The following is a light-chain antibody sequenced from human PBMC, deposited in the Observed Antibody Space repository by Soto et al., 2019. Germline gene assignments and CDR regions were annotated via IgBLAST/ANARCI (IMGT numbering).Light chain of an antibody. V-gene: IGKV3-20*01. CDR2: GAS. J-gene: IGKJ1*01. CDR3: QQYGSSPET. CDR1: QSVSSSY. Sequence: ENVLTQSPGTLSLSPGERATLSCRASQSVSSSYLAWYQKKPGQAPRLLIYGASSRATGIPDRFSGSGSGTDFSLTISRLEPEDFAVYYCQQYGSSPETFGQGTKVDI.